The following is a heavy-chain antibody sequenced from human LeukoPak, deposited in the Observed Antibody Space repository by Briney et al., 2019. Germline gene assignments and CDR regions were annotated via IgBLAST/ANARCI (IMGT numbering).Heavy chain of an antibody. D-gene: IGHD3-3*01. CDR1: GGSHSIASYY. CDR3: AGAPARSLEWRSPFDY. Sequence: PSETLSLTCTVSGGSHSIASYYWSWIRQPAGKGLEWIGRIYASGSTKYNPSLKSRVTISVDTSKNQLSLKLSSVTAADTAVYYCAGAPARSLEWRSPFDYWGQGALVTVSS. V-gene: IGHV4-61*02. J-gene: IGHJ4*02. CDR2: IYASGST.